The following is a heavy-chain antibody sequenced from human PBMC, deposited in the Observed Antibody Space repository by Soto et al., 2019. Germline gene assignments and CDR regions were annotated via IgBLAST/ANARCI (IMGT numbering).Heavy chain of an antibody. CDR3: ARQRSTRGFFDS. Sequence: QVQLVQSGAEVKKPGSSVKVSCKASGVTFSSYTISWLRQAPGQGLEWMGRIIPILGVATYAQKFQGRVTNTADKSTSTAYMELTSLTSEDTAVYYCARQRSTRGFFDSWGQGTLVTASS. V-gene: IGHV1-69*02. CDR1: GVTFSSYT. CDR2: IIPILGVA. D-gene: IGHD3-10*01. J-gene: IGHJ4*02.